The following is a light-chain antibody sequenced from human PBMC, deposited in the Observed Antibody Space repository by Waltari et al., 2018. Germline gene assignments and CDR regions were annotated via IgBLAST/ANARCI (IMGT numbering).Light chain of an antibody. CDR2: GAS. J-gene: IGKJ2*02. V-gene: IGKV3-20*01. Sequence: ENVLTQSPGTLSLSPGERATLSCRASQSVSSDYLAGFQQKPGQAPRLLIFGASSRATGIPDRFSGSGSGTDFTLTISRVEPEDFAVYYWQQYGRSPRMCTFGQGTKLEIK. CDR1: QSVSSDY. CDR3: QQYGRSPRMCT.